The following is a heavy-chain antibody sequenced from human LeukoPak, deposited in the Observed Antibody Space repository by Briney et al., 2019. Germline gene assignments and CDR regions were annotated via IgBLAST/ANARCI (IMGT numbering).Heavy chain of an antibody. CDR2: IYHSGST. D-gene: IGHD6-6*01. J-gene: IGHJ4*02. CDR1: GASITTYY. V-gene: IGHV4-59*01. Sequence: NPSETLSLTCTVSGASITTYYWTWVRQPPGKGLEWIGYIYHSGSTNYNPSLKSRVTISLDTSRNQFSLRLSSVPAADTAVYFCAREYSTSSEGDYFDYWGQGSLVTVSS. CDR3: AREYSTSSEGDYFDY.